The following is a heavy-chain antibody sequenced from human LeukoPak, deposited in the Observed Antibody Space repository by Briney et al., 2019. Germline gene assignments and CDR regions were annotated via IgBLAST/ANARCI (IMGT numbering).Heavy chain of an antibody. CDR2: ISYDGSNK. J-gene: IGHJ6*02. Sequence: GGSLRLSCAASGFTFSSYGMDWVRQAPGKGLEWVAVISYDGSNKYYADSVKGRFTISRDNSKNTLYLQMNRRRAEDTAVYYCAKDQGIAVAGKEWYYYYGIDAWGQGTTVTVSS. V-gene: IGHV3-30*18. CDR3: AKDQGIAVAGKEWYYYYGIDA. D-gene: IGHD6-19*01. CDR1: GFTFSSYG.